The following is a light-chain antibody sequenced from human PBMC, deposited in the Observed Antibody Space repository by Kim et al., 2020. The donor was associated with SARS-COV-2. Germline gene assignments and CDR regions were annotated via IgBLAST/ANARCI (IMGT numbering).Light chain of an antibody. CDR2: DNN. J-gene: IGLJ3*02. V-gene: IGLV1-51*01. CDR1: SSNIGNNY. Sequence: PGQKVTISCSGSSSNIGNNYVSWYQKLPGTAPKLLIYDNNKRPSGIPDRFSGSKSGTSATLGITGLQTGDEADYYCGTWDSSLSAVFGGGTQLTVL. CDR3: GTWDSSLSAV.